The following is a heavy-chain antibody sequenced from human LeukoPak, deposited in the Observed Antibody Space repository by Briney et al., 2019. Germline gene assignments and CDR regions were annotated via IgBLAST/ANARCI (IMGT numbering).Heavy chain of an antibody. D-gene: IGHD3-16*02. J-gene: IGHJ3*02. CDR1: GFTFSRYG. CDR2: ISYDGSNK. V-gene: IGHV3-30*04. Sequence: GGSLRLSCAASGFTFSRYGMHWVRQAPGKGLEWVVVISYDGSNKKNADSVKGRITISRDNSKNTLYLQMNSLRAEDTAVYYCARADEYVWGSYRRRNAFDIWGQGTMVTVSS. CDR3: ARADEYVWGSYRRRNAFDI.